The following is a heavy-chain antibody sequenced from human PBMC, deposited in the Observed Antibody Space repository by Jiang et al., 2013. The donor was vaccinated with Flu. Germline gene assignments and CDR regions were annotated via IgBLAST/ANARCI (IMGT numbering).Heavy chain of an antibody. Sequence: QKFQGRVTMTRDTSTSTVYMELSSLRSGDTAVYYCARDIDGGEGTGADYWGQGTLVTVSS. CDR3: ARDIDGGEGTGADY. D-gene: IGHD3-16*01. V-gene: IGHV1-46*01. J-gene: IGHJ4*02.